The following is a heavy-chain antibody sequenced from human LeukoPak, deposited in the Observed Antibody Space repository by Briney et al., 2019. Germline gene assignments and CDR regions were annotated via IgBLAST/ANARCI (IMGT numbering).Heavy chain of an antibody. V-gene: IGHV1-18*01. CDR2: ITTYNGNT. CDR1: GYTFSSHG. CDR3: ARSPYSSSSYNYMDV. Sequence: ASVKVSCKASGYTFSSHGISWVRQAPGQGLGWMGWITTYNGNTNYALKLQDRLTMTTDTSTSTAYMELRSLTSDDTAVYYCARSPYSSSSYNYMDVWGKGTTVTVSS. J-gene: IGHJ6*03. D-gene: IGHD6-6*01.